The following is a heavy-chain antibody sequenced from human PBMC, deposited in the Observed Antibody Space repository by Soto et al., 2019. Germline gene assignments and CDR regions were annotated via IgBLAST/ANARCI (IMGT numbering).Heavy chain of an antibody. Sequence: LRLSCAASGFTFSSYAMSWVRQAPGKGLEWVSAISGSGGSTYYADSVKGRFTISRDNSKNTLYLQMNSLRAEDTAVYYCARHTVVHPTYFDYWGQGTLVTVSS. CDR2: ISGSGGST. CDR1: GFTFSSYA. CDR3: ARHTVVHPTYFDY. J-gene: IGHJ4*02. D-gene: IGHD2-15*01. V-gene: IGHV3-23*01.